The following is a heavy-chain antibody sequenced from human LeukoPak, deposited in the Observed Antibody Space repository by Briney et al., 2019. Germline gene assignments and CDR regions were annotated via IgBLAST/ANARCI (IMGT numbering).Heavy chain of an antibody. D-gene: IGHD1-7*01. Sequence: PSETLSLTCTVSGGSISSSSYGWGWLRQPPGKGLEWIVSIYYSRSTYYNPSLKSPLTISVDTSNTQFSLKLSSVTAADTAVYYCARAQTGTTMWGLWYFDYWGQGTLVTVSS. CDR2: IYYSRST. CDR3: ARAQTGTTMWGLWYFDY. V-gene: IGHV4-39*07. CDR1: GGSISSSSYG. J-gene: IGHJ4*02.